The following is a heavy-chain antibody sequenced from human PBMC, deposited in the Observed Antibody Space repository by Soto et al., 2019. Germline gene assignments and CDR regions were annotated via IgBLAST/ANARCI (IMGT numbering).Heavy chain of an antibody. CDR2: IYYSGST. CDR3: ARVQWLVDY. J-gene: IGHJ4*02. CDR1: GGSISSSSYY. V-gene: IGHV4-39*01. D-gene: IGHD6-19*01. Sequence: QLQLQESGPGLVTPSETLSLTCTVSGGSISSSSYYWGWIRQPQGKGLEWIGSIYYSGSTYYNPSLKSRVTISVDTSKNQFSLKLSSVTDADTSVYYCARVQWLVDYWGQGTLVTVSS.